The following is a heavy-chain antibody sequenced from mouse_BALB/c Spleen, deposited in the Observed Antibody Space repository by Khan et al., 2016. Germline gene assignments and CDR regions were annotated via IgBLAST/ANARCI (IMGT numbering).Heavy chain of an antibody. D-gene: IGHD2-1*01. Sequence: VELQQPGTELVRPGASVKLSCKASGYSFTRYWMNWVKQRPGQGLEWIGTIHPSDSESRLNRKFKDKATLTVDNSSSIAYMQLSSPTSEDSAVYYCTRSAYGNHPYYAMDYWGQGTSVTVSS. J-gene: IGHJ4*01. CDR1: GYSFTRYW. V-gene: IGHV1-61*01. CDR3: TRSAYGNHPYYAMDY. CDR2: IHPSDSES.